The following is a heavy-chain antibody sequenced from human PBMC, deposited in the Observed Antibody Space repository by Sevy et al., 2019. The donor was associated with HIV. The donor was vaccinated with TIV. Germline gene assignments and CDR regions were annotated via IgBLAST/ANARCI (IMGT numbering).Heavy chain of an antibody. CDR1: GYTFTGYY. D-gene: IGHD6-19*01. J-gene: IGHJ4*02. CDR2: INPNSGGT. Sequence: ASVNVSCKASGYTFTGYYMHWVRQAPGQGLEWMGWINPNSGGTNYAQKFQGRVTMTRDTSISTAYMELSRLRSDDTAVYYCARASTQWLVWHFDYWGQGTLVTVSS. CDR3: ARASTQWLVWHFDY. V-gene: IGHV1-2*02.